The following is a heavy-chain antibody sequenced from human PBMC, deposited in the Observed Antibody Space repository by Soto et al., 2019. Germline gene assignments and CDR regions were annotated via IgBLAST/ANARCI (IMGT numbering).Heavy chain of an antibody. CDR1: GVSISSGKW. CDR2: IFHTGNT. J-gene: IGHJ4*02. V-gene: IGHV4-4*02. Sequence: QVQLQESGPGLVKPSGTLSLTCTISGVSISSGKWWSWVRQPPGEGLEWIGEIFHTGNTDYKPSLKSRVSILVDKSKNQFSLNLDSVTAADTAVYYCARNLFDSRGYRPEVWGQGILVTVSS. D-gene: IGHD3-22*01. CDR3: ARNLFDSRGYRPEV.